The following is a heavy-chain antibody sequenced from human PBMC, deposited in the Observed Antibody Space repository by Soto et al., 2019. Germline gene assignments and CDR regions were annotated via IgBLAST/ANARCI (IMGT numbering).Heavy chain of an antibody. Sequence: QVHLVESGGGVVQPGRSLRLSCAASGFIFNKIGMHWVRQAPGKGLEWVALIWFDGKRKYYADSVKGRFTVSRDNSNNTLFLQMDSLRANDTAVYVCARGTSPFNFDYWGRGTLVTVSS. CDR3: ARGTSPFNFDY. CDR2: IWFDGKRK. D-gene: IGHD1-7*01. CDR1: GFIFNKIG. V-gene: IGHV3-33*01. J-gene: IGHJ4*02.